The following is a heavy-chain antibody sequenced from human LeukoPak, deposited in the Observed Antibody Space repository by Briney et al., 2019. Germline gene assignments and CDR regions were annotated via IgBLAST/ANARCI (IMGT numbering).Heavy chain of an antibody. J-gene: IGHJ2*01. V-gene: IGHV4-34*01. Sequence: SETLSLTCAVYGGSFSGYYWSWIRQPPGKGLEWIGEINHSGSTNYNPSLKSRVTISVDTSKNQFSLKLSSVTAADTAVYYCAREGELLWFGEPPWYFDLWGRGTLVTVSS. CDR3: AREGELLWFGEPPWYFDL. CDR2: INHSGST. CDR1: GGSFSGYY. D-gene: IGHD3-10*01.